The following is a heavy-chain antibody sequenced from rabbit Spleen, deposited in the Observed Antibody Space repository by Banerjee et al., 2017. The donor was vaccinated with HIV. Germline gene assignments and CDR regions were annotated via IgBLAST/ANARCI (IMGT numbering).Heavy chain of an antibody. J-gene: IGHJ4*01. D-gene: IGHD1-1*01. V-gene: IGHV1S45*01. CDR3: ARDLVGVIGWNFIL. CDR1: GFSFSDRDV. CDR2: INTATAKG. Sequence: QEQLEESGGGLVKPGGSLTLTCEASGFSFSDRDVMCWVRRAPGKGLEWIACINTATAKGVYASWAKGRFAISKTSSTTVTLQMTSLTAADTATYFCARDLVGVIGWNFILWGPGTLVTVS.